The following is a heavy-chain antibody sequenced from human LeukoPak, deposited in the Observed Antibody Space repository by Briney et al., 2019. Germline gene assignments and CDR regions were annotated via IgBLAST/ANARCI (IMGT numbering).Heavy chain of an antibody. V-gene: IGHV3-30-3*01. CDR2: ISYDGSNK. CDR1: GFTFSSYA. Sequence: GRSLRLSCAASGFTFSSYAMHWVRQAPGKGLEWVAVISYDGSNKYYADSVKGRFTISRDNSKNTLYLQMNSLRAEDTAVYYCARGTRDGYTGPYDAFDIWGQGTMVTVSS. CDR3: ARGTRDGYTGPYDAFDI. J-gene: IGHJ3*02. D-gene: IGHD5-24*01.